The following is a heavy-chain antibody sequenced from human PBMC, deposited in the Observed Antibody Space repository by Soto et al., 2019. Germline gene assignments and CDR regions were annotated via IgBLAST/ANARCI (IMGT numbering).Heavy chain of an antibody. V-gene: IGHV3-15*07. CDR3: TTGPSSYYDSSGYPLHAFAI. J-gene: IGHJ3*02. Sequence: GGSLRLSCAASGFTFSNAWMNWVRQAPGKGLEWVGRIKSKTDGGTTDYAAPVKGRFTISRDDSKNTLYLQMNSLKTEDTAVYYRTTGPSSYYDSSGYPLHAFAIWGQGTMVTVSS. CDR2: IKSKTDGGTT. D-gene: IGHD3-22*01. CDR1: GFTFSNAW.